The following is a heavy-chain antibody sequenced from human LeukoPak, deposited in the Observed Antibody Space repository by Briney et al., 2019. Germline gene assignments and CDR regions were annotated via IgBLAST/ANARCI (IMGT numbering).Heavy chain of an antibody. CDR2: INHNGNVN. Sequence: GGSLRLSCEASGFTFRSYWMNWARQAPGKGLEWVASINHNGNVNYYVDSVKGRFTISRDNAKNSLYLQMSNLRAEDTAVYFCARGGGLDVWGQGATVTVSS. CDR3: ARGGGLDV. J-gene: IGHJ6*02. V-gene: IGHV3-7*03. D-gene: IGHD3-16*01. CDR1: GFTFRSYW.